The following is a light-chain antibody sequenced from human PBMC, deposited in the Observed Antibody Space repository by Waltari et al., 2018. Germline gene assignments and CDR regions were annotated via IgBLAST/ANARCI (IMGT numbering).Light chain of an antibody. Sequence: EIVLTQSPGTLSLSPGERATLSCRASQSIGSSSTYLAWYQQKPGQAPRLLIYGAYTTGTGIPDRFSGSGSGTDFTLTISRVEPEDFAVYYCQQYATSPRTFGQGTRVEVK. CDR3: QQYATSPRT. V-gene: IGKV3-20*01. CDR1: QSIGSSSTY. J-gene: IGKJ1*01. CDR2: GAY.